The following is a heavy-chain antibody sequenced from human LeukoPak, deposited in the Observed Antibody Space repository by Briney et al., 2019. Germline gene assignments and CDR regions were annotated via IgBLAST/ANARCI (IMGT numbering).Heavy chain of an antibody. CDR1: GYSFTSYW. CDR2: LYPGDSDT. J-gene: IGHJ3*02. CDR3: ARHRGYGDYFNAFDI. D-gene: IGHD4-17*01. V-gene: IGHV5-51*01. Sequence: KPGESLKISCKGSGYSFTSYWIGWVRQMPGKGLEWMGILYPGDSDTRYSPSFQGQVTISADKSISTVYLQWSSLKASDTAMYYCARHRGYGDYFNAFDIWGQGTMVTVSS.